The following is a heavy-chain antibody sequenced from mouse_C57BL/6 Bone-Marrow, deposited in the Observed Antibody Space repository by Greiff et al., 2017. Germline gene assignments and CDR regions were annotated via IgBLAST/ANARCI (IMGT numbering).Heavy chain of an antibody. Sequence: QVQLKQPGAELVKPGASVKMSCKASGYTFTSYWITWVKQRPGQGLEWIGDIYPGSGSTNYNEKFKSKATLTVDTSSSTAYMQLSSLTSEDSAVYYCARTPMVTTAYYFDYWGQGTTLTVSS. D-gene: IGHD2-2*01. V-gene: IGHV1-55*01. CDR1: GYTFTSYW. CDR3: ARTPMVTTAYYFDY. CDR2: IYPGSGST. J-gene: IGHJ2*01.